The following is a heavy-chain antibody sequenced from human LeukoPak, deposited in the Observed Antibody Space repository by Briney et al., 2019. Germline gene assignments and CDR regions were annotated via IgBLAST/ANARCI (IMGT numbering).Heavy chain of an antibody. CDR2: ISSSSIYI. D-gene: IGHD5-24*01. J-gene: IGHJ2*01. V-gene: IGHV3-21*01. CDR1: GFTSSTYT. Sequence: GGSLRLSCEVSGFTSSTYTMNWVRQAPGKGLEWVSSISSSSIYIYYADSVKGRFTISRDNAKNSLYLQISSLRAEDTAMYYCAREERDGYNYYWYFDLWGRGTLVTVSS. CDR3: AREERDGYNYYWYFDL.